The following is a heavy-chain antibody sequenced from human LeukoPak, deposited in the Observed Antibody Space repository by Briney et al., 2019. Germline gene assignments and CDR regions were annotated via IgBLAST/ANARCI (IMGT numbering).Heavy chain of an antibody. D-gene: IGHD2-21*02. V-gene: IGHV1-69*13. CDR1: GGTFSSYA. CDR3: ARDLDRYPYNWFDP. J-gene: IGHJ5*02. Sequence: GASVKVSCKASGGTFSSYAISWVRQAPGQGLEWMGGIIPIFGTANYAQKFQGRVTITADESTSTAYMELSSLRSEDTAVYYCARDLDRYPYNWFDPWGQGTLVTVSS. CDR2: IIPIFGTA.